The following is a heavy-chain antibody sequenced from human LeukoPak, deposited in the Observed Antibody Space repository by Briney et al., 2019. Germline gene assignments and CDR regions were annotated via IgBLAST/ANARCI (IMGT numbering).Heavy chain of an antibody. CDR1: GYTFTSYD. CDR3: ARDGGIRYFDL. Sequence: ASVKVSCKASGYTFTSYDINWVRQATGQGLEWMGWMNPNSGNTGYAQKFQGRVTMTRDTSTSTVYMELSSLRSEDTAVYYCARDGGIRYFDLWGRGTLVTVSS. D-gene: IGHD3-16*01. J-gene: IGHJ2*01. CDR2: MNPNSGNT. V-gene: IGHV1-8*01.